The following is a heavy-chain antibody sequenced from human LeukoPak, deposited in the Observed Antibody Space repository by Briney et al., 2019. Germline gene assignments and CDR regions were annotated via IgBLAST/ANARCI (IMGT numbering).Heavy chain of an antibody. D-gene: IGHD2-21*01. Sequence: GGPLRLSFAPSGFTFSSYAMHWVRQAPGKGLGGVAVISYDGSNKYYADSVRGRFTISRDSSKNTLYLQMNSLRAEDAAVYYCAKAPVTSCRGAYCYPFDYWGQGTLVTVSS. J-gene: IGHJ4*02. CDR2: ISYDGSNK. CDR1: GFTFSSYA. V-gene: IGHV3-30*04. CDR3: AKAPVTSCRGAYCYPFDY.